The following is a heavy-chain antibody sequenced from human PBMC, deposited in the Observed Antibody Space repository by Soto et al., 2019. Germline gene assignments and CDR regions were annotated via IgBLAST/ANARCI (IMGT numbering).Heavy chain of an antibody. Sequence: QVQLVQSGDEVKKPGSSVKVSCKASADTFTNHVFNWVRQAPGQGLEWMGGIISLFGTPNYSRRFQGRVTITGDDSTATSYMEPSSPRSDDTAVYYCASDLGSGYDRGAYWGQGTLVTVSS. D-gene: IGHD5-12*01. V-gene: IGHV1-69*12. CDR1: ADTFTNHV. CDR3: ASDLGSGYDRGAY. CDR2: IISLFGTP. J-gene: IGHJ4*02.